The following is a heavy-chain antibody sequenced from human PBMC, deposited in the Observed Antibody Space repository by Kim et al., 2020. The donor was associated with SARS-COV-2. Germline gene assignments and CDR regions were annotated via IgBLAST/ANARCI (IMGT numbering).Heavy chain of an antibody. CDR1: GGSISSSSYY. D-gene: IGHD1-26*01. CDR3: ARRRIEVGAVDY. CDR2: IYYSGST. J-gene: IGHJ4*02. V-gene: IGHV4-39*01. Sequence: SETLSLTCTVSGGSISSSSYYWGWIRQPPGKGLEWIGSIYYSGSTYYNPSLKSRVTISVDTSKNQFSLKLSSVTAADTAVYYCARRRIEVGAVDYWGQGTLVTVSS.